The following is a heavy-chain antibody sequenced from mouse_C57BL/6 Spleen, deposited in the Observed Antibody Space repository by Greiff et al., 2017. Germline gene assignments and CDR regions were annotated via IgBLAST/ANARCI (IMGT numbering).Heavy chain of an antibody. J-gene: IGHJ1*03. V-gene: IGHV5-4*03. D-gene: IGHD1-1*01. CDR3: ARAGIYYYGSYWYFDV. CDR1: GFTFSSYA. Sequence: EVMLVESGGGLVKPGGSLKLSCAASGFTFSSYAMSWVRQTPEKRLEWVATISDGGSYTYYPDNVKGRFTISRENAKNNLYLQMSHLKSEDTAMYYCARAGIYYYGSYWYFDVWGTGTTVTVSS. CDR2: ISDGGSYT.